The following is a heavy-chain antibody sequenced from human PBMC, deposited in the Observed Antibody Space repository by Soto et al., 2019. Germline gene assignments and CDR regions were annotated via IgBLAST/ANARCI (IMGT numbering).Heavy chain of an antibody. CDR1: GFTFSNAW. CDR2: IKSKTDGGTT. J-gene: IGHJ4*02. CDR3: TSRLDYYDSSGYYYVYSDY. V-gene: IGHV3-15*07. D-gene: IGHD3-22*01. Sequence: PGGSLRLSCAASGFTFSNAWMNWVRQAPGKGLEWVGRIKSKTDGGTTDYAAPVKGGFTISRDDSKNTLYLQMNSLKTEDTAVYYCTSRLDYYDSSGYYYVYSDYWGQGTLVTVSS.